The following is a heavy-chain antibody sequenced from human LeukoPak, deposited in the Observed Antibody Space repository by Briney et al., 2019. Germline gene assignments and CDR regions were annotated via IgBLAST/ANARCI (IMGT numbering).Heavy chain of an antibody. Sequence: SETLSLTCAVYGGSFSGYYWSWIRQPPGKGVEWIGEINHSGSTNYNPSLKSRVTISVDTSKNQFSLKLSSVTAADTAVYYCARRGIIAAAEVYYYYYYYMDVWGKGTTVTISS. CDR2: INHSGST. V-gene: IGHV4-34*01. CDR3: ARRGIIAAAEVYYYYYYYMDV. CDR1: GGSFSGYY. D-gene: IGHD6-13*01. J-gene: IGHJ6*03.